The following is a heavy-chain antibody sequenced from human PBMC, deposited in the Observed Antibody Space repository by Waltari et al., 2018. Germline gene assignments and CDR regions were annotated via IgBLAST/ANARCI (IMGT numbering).Heavy chain of an antibody. CDR1: GYTLTELS. CDR3: ATDHRYCSSTSCRYYFDY. V-gene: IGHV1-24*01. D-gene: IGHD2-2*01. J-gene: IGHJ4*02. CDR2: CEPEDGET. Sequence: QVQLVQSGAEVKKPGASVKVSCKVSGYTLTELSMHWVRQAPGKGLEWMGGCEPEDGETIYAQKFQGRVTMTEETSTDTAYMELSSLRSEDTAVYYCATDHRYCSSTSCRYYFDYWGQGTLVTVSS.